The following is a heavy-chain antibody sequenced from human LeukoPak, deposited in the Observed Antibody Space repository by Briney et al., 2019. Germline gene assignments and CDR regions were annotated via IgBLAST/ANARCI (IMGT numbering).Heavy chain of an antibody. CDR1: AFSFSSYE. D-gene: IGHD2-2*01. J-gene: IGHJ3*02. Sequence: GGSLRLSCAASAFSFSSYEMNWVRQAPGKGLEWVSYISISASTTLYADSVKGRFTISRDNAKNSLYLQMNSLRAEETAVYYCVRGGSSPYKYNAFDIWGQGTMATVSS. CDR2: ISISASTT. V-gene: IGHV3-48*03. CDR3: VRGGSSPYKYNAFDI.